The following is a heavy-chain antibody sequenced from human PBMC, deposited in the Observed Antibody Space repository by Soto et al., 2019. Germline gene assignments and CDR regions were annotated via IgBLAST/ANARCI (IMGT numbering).Heavy chain of an antibody. D-gene: IGHD3-22*01. CDR2: ISGSDGST. CDR3: AKDMNYYDSSDY. J-gene: IGHJ4*02. Sequence: VGSLRLSCAASGFTFSSYAMSWVRQAPGKGLEWVSVISGSDGSTHYAASVKGRFTISRDNSKNTVYLQMNSLRAEDTAVYYCAKDMNYYDSSDYWGQGTLVTVSS. CDR1: GFTFSSYA. V-gene: IGHV3-23*01.